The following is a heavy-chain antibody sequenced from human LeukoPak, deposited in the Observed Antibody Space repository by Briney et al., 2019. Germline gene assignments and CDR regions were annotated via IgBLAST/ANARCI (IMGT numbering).Heavy chain of an antibody. V-gene: IGHV3-33*01. CDR2: IWYDGSNK. D-gene: IGHD1-1*01. J-gene: IGHJ6*02. CDR1: GFTFSSYG. CDR3: ARELERHLNYGMDV. Sequence: PGGSLRLSCAASGFTFSSYGMHWVRQAPGKGLEWVAVIWYDGSNKYYADSVKGRFTISRDNSKNTLYLQMNSLRAEDTAVYYCARELERHLNYGMDVWGQGTTVTVSS.